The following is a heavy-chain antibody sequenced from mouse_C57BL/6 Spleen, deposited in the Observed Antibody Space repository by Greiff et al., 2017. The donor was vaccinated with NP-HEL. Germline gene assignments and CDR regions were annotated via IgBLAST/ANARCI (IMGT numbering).Heavy chain of an antibody. CDR1: GYTFTDYY. V-gene: IGHV1-26*01. Sequence: EVQLQQSGPELVKPGASVKISCKASGYTFTDYYLNWVKQSHGKSLEWIGDINPNNGGTSYNQKFKGKATLTVDKSSSTAYMELRSLTSEDSAVYYCARRFYYGSFFDYWGQGTTLTVSS. D-gene: IGHD1-1*01. J-gene: IGHJ2*01. CDR3: ARRFYYGSFFDY. CDR2: INPNNGGT.